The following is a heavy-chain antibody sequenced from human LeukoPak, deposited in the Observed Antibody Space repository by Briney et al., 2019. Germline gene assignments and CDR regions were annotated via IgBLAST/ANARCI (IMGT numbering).Heavy chain of an antibody. V-gene: IGHV4-59*01. CDR1: GGSISSYY. Sequence: SETLSLTCTVSGGSISSYYWSWIRQPPGQGLEWIGYIYYSGSTNYNPSLTSRVTISVDTSKNQFSLKLSSVTAADTAVYYCARDTYYDILTGYPAWGFDLWGRGTLVTVSS. J-gene: IGHJ2*01. CDR3: ARDTYYDILTGYPAWGFDL. CDR2: IYYSGST. D-gene: IGHD3-9*01.